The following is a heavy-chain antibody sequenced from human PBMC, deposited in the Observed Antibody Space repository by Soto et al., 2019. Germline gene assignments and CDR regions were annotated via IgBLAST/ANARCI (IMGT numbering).Heavy chain of an antibody. J-gene: IGHJ1*01. CDR1: GGSISSSSYY. D-gene: IGHD6-19*01. V-gene: IGHV4-39*01. CDR3: ARSYSSGWYLAEYFQH. Sequence: PSETLYLTCTVSGGSISSSSYYWGWIRQPPGKGLEWIGSIYYSGSTYYNPSLKSRVTISVDTSKNQFSLKLSSVTAADTAVYYCARSYSSGWYLAEYFQHWGQGTLVTVSS. CDR2: IYYSGST.